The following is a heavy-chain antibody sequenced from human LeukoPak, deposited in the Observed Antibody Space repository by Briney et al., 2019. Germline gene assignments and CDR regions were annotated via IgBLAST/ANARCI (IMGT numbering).Heavy chain of an antibody. CDR1: GFTFSSYW. CDR3: ARDLQYSGSLYDAFDI. D-gene: IGHD1-26*01. V-gene: IGHV3-7*01. J-gene: IGHJ3*02. CDR2: IKQDGSEK. Sequence: GGSLRLSCAASGFTFSSYWMSWVRQAPGKGLEWVANIKQDGSEKYYVDSVKGRFTISRDNAKNSLYLQMNSLRAEDTAVYYCARDLQYSGSLYDAFDIWGQGTMVTVSS.